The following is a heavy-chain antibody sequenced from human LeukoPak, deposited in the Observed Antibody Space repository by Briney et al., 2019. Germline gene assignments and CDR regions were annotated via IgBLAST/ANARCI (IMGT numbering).Heavy chain of an antibody. D-gene: IGHD5-18*01. CDR3: ASESGYSSAREN. Sequence: GGSLRLSCAASGFTSSDFYISWIRHAPRKGLEWVSYISSSGSTIYYADSVKGRLATSRDNAKISLYLQMNSLRAEDTAVYYCASESGYSSARENWGQGTLVTVSS. CDR1: GFTSSDFY. CDR2: ISSSGSTI. J-gene: IGHJ4*02. V-gene: IGHV3-11*04.